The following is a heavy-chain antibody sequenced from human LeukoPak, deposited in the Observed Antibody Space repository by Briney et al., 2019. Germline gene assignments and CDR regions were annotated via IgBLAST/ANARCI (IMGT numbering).Heavy chain of an antibody. D-gene: IGHD3-16*01. V-gene: IGHV3-7*01. CDR2: IKQDGSEK. J-gene: IGHJ4*02. CDR1: GFTFSSYW. Sequence: PGGSLRLSCAASGFTFSSYWMSWVRQAPGKGLEWVANIKQDGSEKYYVDSVKGRFTISRDNAKNSLYLQMNSPRAEDTAVYYCARDSPNYDYVWGSYSDYWGQGTLVTVSS. CDR3: ARDSPNYDYVWGSYSDY.